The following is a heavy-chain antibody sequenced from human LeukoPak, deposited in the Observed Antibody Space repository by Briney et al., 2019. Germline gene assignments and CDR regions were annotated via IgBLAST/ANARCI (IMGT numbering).Heavy chain of an antibody. CDR1: GYTFTSYG. CDR2: ISAYNGNT. J-gene: IGHJ4*02. V-gene: IGHV1-18*04. D-gene: IGHD3-9*01. Sequence: ASVKVSCKASGYTFTSYGISWVRQAPGQGLEWMGWISAYNGNTNYAQKLQGRVTTTTDTSTSTAYMELRSLRSDDTAVYYCARGVSHYDILTDLDYWGQGTPVTVSS. CDR3: ARGVSHYDILTDLDY.